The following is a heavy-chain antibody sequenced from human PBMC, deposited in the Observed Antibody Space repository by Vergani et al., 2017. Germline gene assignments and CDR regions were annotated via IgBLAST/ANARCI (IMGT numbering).Heavy chain of an antibody. V-gene: IGHV3-23*01. D-gene: IGHD1-1*01. CDR2: INTNGDST. CDR3: AKGGWKYWFDS. Sequence: EVQLLESGGDLVQPGGSLRLSCAASGFSFTTHAMSWVRQAPGKGLEWVSTINTNGDSTRYEDSVTGRFTISRDNSKNTLYLQMNSLRAEDTAIYYCAKGGWKYWFDSWGQGTLVIVS. CDR1: GFSFTTHA. J-gene: IGHJ5*01.